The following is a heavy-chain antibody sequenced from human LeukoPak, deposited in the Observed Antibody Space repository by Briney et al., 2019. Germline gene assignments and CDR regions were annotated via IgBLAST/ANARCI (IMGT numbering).Heavy chain of an antibody. D-gene: IGHD5-24*01. V-gene: IGHV3-30*18. CDR3: AKDTSSRDGYNPFDFDY. CDR1: GFTFSSYG. CDR2: ISYDGSNK. J-gene: IGHJ4*02. Sequence: GGSLRLSCAASGFTFSSYGMHWVRQAPGKGLEWVAVISYDGSNKYYADSVKGRFTISRDNSKNTLYLQMNSLRAEDTAVYYCAKDTSSRDGYNPFDFDYWGQGTLVTVSS.